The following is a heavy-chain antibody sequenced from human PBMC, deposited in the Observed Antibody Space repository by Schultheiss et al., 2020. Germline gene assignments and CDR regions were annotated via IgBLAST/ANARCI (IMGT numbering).Heavy chain of an antibody. V-gene: IGHV3-30*03. J-gene: IGHJ4*02. CDR3: AREPRYSSSSGY. CDR2: ISYDGSNK. D-gene: IGHD6-6*01. CDR1: GFTFSSYW. Sequence: GGSLRLSCAASGFTFSSYWMSWVRQAPGKGLEWVAVISYDGSNKYYADSVKGRFTISRDNSKNTLYLQMNSLRAEDTAVYYCAREPRYSSSSGYWGQGTLVTVSS.